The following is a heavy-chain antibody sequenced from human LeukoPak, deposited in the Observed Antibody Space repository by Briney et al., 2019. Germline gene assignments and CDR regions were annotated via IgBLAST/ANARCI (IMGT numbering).Heavy chain of an antibody. V-gene: IGHV4-34*01. D-gene: IGHD6-6*01. CDR3: ARGLGIATRLAPQGGLDGGYYFDY. Sequence: SETLSLTCAVYGGSFSGYYWSWIRQPPGKGLEWIGEINHSGSTNYNPSLKSRVTISVDTSKNQFSLKLSSVTAADTAVYYCARGLGIATRLAPQGGLDGGYYFDYWGQGTLVTVSS. CDR1: GGSFSGYY. CDR2: INHSGST. J-gene: IGHJ4*02.